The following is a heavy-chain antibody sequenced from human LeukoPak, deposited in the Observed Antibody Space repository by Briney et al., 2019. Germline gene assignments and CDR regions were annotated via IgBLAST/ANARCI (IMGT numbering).Heavy chain of an antibody. D-gene: IGHD6-25*01. Sequence: GGSLRLSCAASGFTFSTYSMSWVRQAPGKGLEWVSSVISSGGGTYYADSVKGRFTISRDNSKSTLYLQMNSLRAEDTAIYYCAKRAAYYFDYRGQGTLVTVSS. CDR2: VISSGGGT. CDR3: AKRAAYYFDY. CDR1: GFTFSTYS. J-gene: IGHJ4*02. V-gene: IGHV3-23*01.